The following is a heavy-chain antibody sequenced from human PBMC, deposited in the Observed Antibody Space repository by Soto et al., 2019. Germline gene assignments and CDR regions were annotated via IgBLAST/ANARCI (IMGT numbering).Heavy chain of an antibody. CDR1: GYTFTTHY. V-gene: IGHV1-46*01. J-gene: IGHJ4*02. D-gene: IGHD3-10*01. Sequence: QVQLVQSGAEVKKPGASVTVSCKASGYTFTTHYMHWVRQAPGQGLEWMGKINPSGGRTTYALKFQGRVSLTSDTSTNTVYMELSSLRSEDTAVYYCARAGENYGSGTFSPPLRYYFNSWGQGTLVTVSS. CDR2: INPSGGRT. CDR3: ARAGENYGSGTFSPPLRYYFNS.